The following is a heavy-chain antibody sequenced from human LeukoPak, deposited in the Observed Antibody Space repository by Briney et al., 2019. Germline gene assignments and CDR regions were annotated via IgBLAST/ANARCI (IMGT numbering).Heavy chain of an antibody. V-gene: IGHV3-23*01. CDR3: ARGRGRNPSGYYYYMDV. D-gene: IGHD3-3*01. CDR1: GFTFSNFG. CDR2: VTISGDNT. J-gene: IGHJ6*03. Sequence: QAGGSLRLSCAASGFTFSNFGMSWVRQAPEKGLEWVSSVTISGDNTYYADSVKGRFTISRDNSKVTLYLLMSSLRAGDTAVYYCARGRGRNPSGYYYYMDVWGKGTTVTISS.